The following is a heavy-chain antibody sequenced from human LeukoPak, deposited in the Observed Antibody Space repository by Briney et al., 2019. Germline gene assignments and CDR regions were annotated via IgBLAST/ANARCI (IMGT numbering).Heavy chain of an antibody. CDR2: ISSSSSYT. CDR1: GFTFSDYY. J-gene: IGHJ3*02. Sequence: GGSLRLSCAASGFTFSDYYMSWIRQAPGKGLEWVSYISSSSSYTNCADSVKGRFTISRDNAKNSLYLQMNSLRAEDTAVYYCARDYLAVAGPYDAFDIWGQGTMVTVSS. D-gene: IGHD6-19*01. CDR3: ARDYLAVAGPYDAFDI. V-gene: IGHV3-11*06.